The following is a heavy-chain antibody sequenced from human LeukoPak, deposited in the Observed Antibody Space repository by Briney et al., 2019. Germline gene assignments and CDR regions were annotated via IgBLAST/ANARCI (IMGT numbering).Heavy chain of an antibody. Sequence: SETLSLTCTVSGGSISSYYWSWIRQPPGKGLEWIGYIYYSGSTNYNPSLKSRVTISVDTSKNQFSLKLSSVTAADTAVYYCAREILAAAGTDAFDIWGQGTMVTVSS. CDR3: AREILAAAGTDAFDI. D-gene: IGHD6-13*01. CDR1: GGSISSYY. J-gene: IGHJ3*02. V-gene: IGHV4-59*01. CDR2: IYYSGST.